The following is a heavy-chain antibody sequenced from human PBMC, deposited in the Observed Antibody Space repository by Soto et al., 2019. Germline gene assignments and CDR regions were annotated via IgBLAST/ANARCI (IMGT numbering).Heavy chain of an antibody. CDR3: ARVGTLRGRPYYYMDV. J-gene: IGHJ6*03. CDR1: GYTFTSYD. D-gene: IGHD5-12*01. V-gene: IGHV1-8*01. Sequence: QVQLVQSGAEVKKPGASVKVSCKASGYTFTSYDINWVRQATGQGLEWMGWMNPNSGNTGYAQKFQGRVTMTRNTSISTGYMELSSLRSEDTAVYYCARVGTLRGRPYYYMDVWGKGTTVTVSS. CDR2: MNPNSGNT.